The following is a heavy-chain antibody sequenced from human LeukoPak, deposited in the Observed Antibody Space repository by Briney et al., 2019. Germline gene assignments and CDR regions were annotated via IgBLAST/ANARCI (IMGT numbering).Heavy chain of an antibody. V-gene: IGHV3-11*04. CDR1: GFTFSDYY. Sequence: PGGSLRLSCAASGFTFSDYYMSWIRQAPGKGLEWVSYISSSGSTIYYADSVKGRFTISRDNSKNTLYLQMNSLRAEDTAVYYCARDPLYSGYAPLYYMDVWGKGTTVTVSS. CDR2: ISSSGSTI. CDR3: ARDPLYSGYAPLYYMDV. D-gene: IGHD5-12*01. J-gene: IGHJ6*03.